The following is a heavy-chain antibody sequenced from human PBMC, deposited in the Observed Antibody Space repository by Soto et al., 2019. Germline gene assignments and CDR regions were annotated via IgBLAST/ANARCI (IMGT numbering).Heavy chain of an antibody. J-gene: IGHJ6*03. CDR1: GFTFSDYY. Sequence: QVQLVESGGGLVKPGGSLRLSCAASGFTFSDYYMSWIRQAPGKGLEWVSYISSSGSTIYYADAVKSRFTISRDNAKNTLYLQMNSLRAEDTAVYYCARTMVRGVMTLQHYYYMDVWGKGTTVTGSS. D-gene: IGHD3-10*01. V-gene: IGHV3-11*01. CDR3: ARTMVRGVMTLQHYYYMDV. CDR2: ISSSGSTI.